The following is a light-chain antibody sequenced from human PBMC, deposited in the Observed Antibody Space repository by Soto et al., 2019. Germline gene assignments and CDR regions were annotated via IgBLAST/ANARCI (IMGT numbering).Light chain of an antibody. CDR2: GNS. V-gene: IGLV1-40*01. CDR3: QSYDRSLSGSV. CDR1: SSNIGAGYD. J-gene: IGLJ3*02. Sequence: QSVLTQPPSVSGAPGQRVTISCTGNSSNIGAGYDVHWYQQLPGKAPKLLIFGNSHRPSGVPDRFFGSKSDTSASLAITGLQAEDEADYYCQSYDRSLSGSVFGGGTQLTVL.